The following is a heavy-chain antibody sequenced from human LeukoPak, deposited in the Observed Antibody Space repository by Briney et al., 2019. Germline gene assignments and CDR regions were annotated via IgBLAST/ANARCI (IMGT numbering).Heavy chain of an antibody. CDR2: IYYSGST. Sequence: PSETLSLTCTVSGGSISSSSYYWGWIRQPPGKGLEWIGSIYYSGSTYYNPSLKSRVTISVDTSKNQFSLKLGSVTAADTAVYYCARHVGYYDFWSGYSAYFDYWGQGTLVTVSS. J-gene: IGHJ4*02. CDR3: ARHVGYYDFWSGYSAYFDY. CDR1: GGSISSSSYY. D-gene: IGHD3-3*01. V-gene: IGHV4-39*01.